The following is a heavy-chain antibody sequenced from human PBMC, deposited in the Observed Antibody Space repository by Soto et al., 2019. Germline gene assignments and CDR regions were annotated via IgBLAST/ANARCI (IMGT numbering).Heavy chain of an antibody. CDR3: AGGPPSWGFDF. CDR2: MSPKSGDT. V-gene: IGHV1-8*01. D-gene: IGHD7-27*01. J-gene: IGHJ4*02. CDR1: GYTFTSND. Sequence: QVQLVQSGAEVKKPGASVKVSCKGSGYTFTSNDINWVRQATGQGFEWMGWMSPKSGDTGYSQKFQGRVTMTRDTSSSTAYVELSSMRSEDTAVYSRAGGPPSWGFDFWGQGTLVTVSS.